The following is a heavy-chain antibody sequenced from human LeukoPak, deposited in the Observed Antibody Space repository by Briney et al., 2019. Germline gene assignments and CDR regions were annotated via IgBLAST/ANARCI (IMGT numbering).Heavy chain of an antibody. CDR2: ISWNSGSI. D-gene: IGHD6-19*01. J-gene: IGHJ4*02. CDR3: AKEVAGVGYFDY. Sequence: PGGSLRLSCAASGFTFDDYAMHWVRQAPGKGLEWVSGISWNSGSIGYADSVKGRFTISRDNAKNSLYLQMNSLRAEDTALYYCAKEVAGVGYFDYWGQGTLVTVSS. V-gene: IGHV3-9*01. CDR1: GFTFDDYA.